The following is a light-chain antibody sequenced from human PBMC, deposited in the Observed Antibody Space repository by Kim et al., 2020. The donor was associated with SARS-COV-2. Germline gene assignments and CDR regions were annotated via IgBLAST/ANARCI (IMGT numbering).Light chain of an antibody. J-gene: IGLJ1*01. CDR1: SSNIGNNY. CDR3: GTWDTSPNTYA. Sequence: GQKVPTSCSGSSSNIGNNYVSWYQQLPGTAPKLLIYDNNKRPSGIPDRFSGSRSGTSATLGITGLQTGDEADYYCGTWDTSPNTYAFGTGTKVTVL. CDR2: DNN. V-gene: IGLV1-51*01.